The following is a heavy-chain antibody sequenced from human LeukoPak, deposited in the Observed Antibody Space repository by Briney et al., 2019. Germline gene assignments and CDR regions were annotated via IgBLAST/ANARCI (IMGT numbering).Heavy chain of an antibody. Sequence: GRSLRLSCAASGFTFSSYAMHWVRQAPGKGLEWVAVISYDGSNKYYADPVKGRFTISRDNSKNTLYLQMNSLRAEDTAVYYCARDPVTAIGYFDYWGQGTLVTVSS. D-gene: IGHD2-21*02. CDR2: ISYDGSNK. CDR1: GFTFSSYA. CDR3: ARDPVTAIGYFDY. J-gene: IGHJ4*02. V-gene: IGHV3-30*04.